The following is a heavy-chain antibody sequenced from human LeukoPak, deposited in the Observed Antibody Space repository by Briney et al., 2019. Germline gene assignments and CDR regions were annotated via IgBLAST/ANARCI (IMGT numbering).Heavy chain of an antibody. J-gene: IGHJ5*02. D-gene: IGHD3-22*01. CDR2: ISGSGGST. CDR1: GFTFSSYA. V-gene: IGHV3-23*01. CDR3: AKVPQYYYDSSGYYYDS. Sequence: PGGSLRLSRAASGFTFSSYAMSWVRQAPGKGLEWVSAISGSGGSTYYADSVKGRFTISRDNSKNTLYLQMNSLRAEDTAVYYCAKVPQYYYDSSGYYYDSWGQGTLVTVSS.